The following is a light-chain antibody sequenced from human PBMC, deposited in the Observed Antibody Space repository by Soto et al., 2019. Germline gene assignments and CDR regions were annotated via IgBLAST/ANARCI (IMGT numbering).Light chain of an antibody. V-gene: IGLV1-36*01. J-gene: IGLJ3*02. Sequence: QSVLTQPPSVSEAPRQRVTISCVGSTSNIGNNAVNWYQQFPGKAPNLLIYHDDLLPSGVSDRFSGSKSGTSASLTISGLQSEDEADYYCATWDDSLNGHVFGGGTKVTVL. CDR1: TSNIGNNA. CDR2: HDD. CDR3: ATWDDSLNGHV.